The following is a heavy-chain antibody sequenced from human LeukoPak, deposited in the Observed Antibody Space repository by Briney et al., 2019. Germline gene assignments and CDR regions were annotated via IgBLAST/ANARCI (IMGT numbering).Heavy chain of an antibody. CDR2: ISWNSGSI. Sequence: GRSLRLSCAASGFTFDDYAMHWVRQGPGKGLEWVSGISWNSGSIGYADSVKGRFTISRDNSKNTLYLQMNSLRAEDTAVYYCAKEGRRTTHLDYWGQGTLVTVSS. V-gene: IGHV3-9*01. CDR3: AKEGRRTTHLDY. CDR1: GFTFDDYA. D-gene: IGHD4-17*01. J-gene: IGHJ4*02.